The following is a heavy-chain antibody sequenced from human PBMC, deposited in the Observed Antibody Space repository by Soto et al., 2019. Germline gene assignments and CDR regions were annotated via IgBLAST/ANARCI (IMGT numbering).Heavy chain of an antibody. D-gene: IGHD4-17*01. J-gene: IGHJ5*02. CDR2: SNHSGST. Sequence: SETLSLTCTVSGGSIRSYYWTWIRQPPGTGLEWIGDSNHSGSTNYNPSLTSRVTISVDRSKNQFSLKVRSVTAADTAVYYCARETYGDYVGYFDPWGQGTLVTVSS. V-gene: IGHV4-34*01. CDR3: ARETYGDYVGYFDP. CDR1: GGSIRSYY.